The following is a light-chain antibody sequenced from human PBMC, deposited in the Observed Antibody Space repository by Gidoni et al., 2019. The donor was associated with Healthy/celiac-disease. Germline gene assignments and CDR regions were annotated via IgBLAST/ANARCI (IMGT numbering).Light chain of an antibody. CDR2: AAA. CDR3: QQSYSTSWT. CDR1: QSISSY. Sequence: TQRPSTLSAAVGDRVTITCRDSQSISSYLNWYQQKPGKAPKLLIYAAASLQSGVPSRFSGSGSGTDFTLTSSSLQPEDFATYYCQQSYSTSWTFGQGTKVEIK. V-gene: IGKV1-39*01. J-gene: IGKJ1*01.